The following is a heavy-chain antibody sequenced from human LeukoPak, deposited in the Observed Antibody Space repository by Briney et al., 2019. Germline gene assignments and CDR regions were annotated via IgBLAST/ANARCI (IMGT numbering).Heavy chain of an antibody. J-gene: IGHJ4*02. CDR3: ARVDTAMDLDY. D-gene: IGHD5-18*01. V-gene: IGHV1-18*01. CDR2: ISAYNGNT. Sequence: GASVKVSCKASGYTFTSYDINWVRQATGQGLEWMGWISAYNGNTNYAQKLQGRVTMTTDTSTSTAYMELRSLRSDDTAVYYCARVDTAMDLDYWGQGTLVTVSS. CDR1: GYTFTSYD.